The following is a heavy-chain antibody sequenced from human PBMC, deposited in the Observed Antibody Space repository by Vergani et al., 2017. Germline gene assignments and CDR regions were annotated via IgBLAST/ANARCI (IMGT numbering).Heavy chain of an antibody. CDR3: AKEGGGYCSGVTCYPEY. CDR2: IRSDESRR. J-gene: IGHJ4*02. D-gene: IGHD2-15*01. Sequence: QVQLVESGGGVVQPGGSLRLSCAASGFTFNSYSMHWVRQAPGKGLEWVASIRSDESRRYYGDSMEGPFTISRDNSKNTLYLQMKSLRPEDTAVYYCAKEGGGYCSGVTCYPEYWGQGTLVIVSS. V-gene: IGHV3-30*02. CDR1: GFTFNSYS.